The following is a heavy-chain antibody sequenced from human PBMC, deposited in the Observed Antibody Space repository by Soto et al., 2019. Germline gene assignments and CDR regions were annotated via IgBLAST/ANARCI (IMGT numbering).Heavy chain of an antibody. CDR3: ARVRIAMIVVVTKEYYFDY. J-gene: IGHJ4*02. V-gene: IGHV4-31*03. D-gene: IGHD3-22*01. Sequence: QVQLQESGPGLVKPSQTLSLTCTVSGGSISSGGYYWSWIRQHPGKGLEWIGYIYYSGSTYYNPSLKSRVTLSVDTSKNQFSLKLSSVTAADTAVYYCARVRIAMIVVVTKEYYFDYWGQGTLVTVSS. CDR1: GGSISSGGYY. CDR2: IYYSGST.